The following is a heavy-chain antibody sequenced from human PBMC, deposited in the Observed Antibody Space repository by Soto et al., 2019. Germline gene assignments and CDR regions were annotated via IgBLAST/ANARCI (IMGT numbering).Heavy chain of an antibody. V-gene: IGHV3-30*18. CDR2: ISYDGSNK. CDR1: GFTFSSYG. Sequence: QVQLVESGGGVVQPGRSLRLSCAASGFTFSSYGMHWVRQAPGKGLEWVAVISYDGSNKYYADSVKGRFTISRDNSKNTLYLQMNSLRAEDTAVYYCAKNGGAIQLWALDYWGQGTLVTVSS. D-gene: IGHD5-18*01. CDR3: AKNGGAIQLWALDY. J-gene: IGHJ4*02.